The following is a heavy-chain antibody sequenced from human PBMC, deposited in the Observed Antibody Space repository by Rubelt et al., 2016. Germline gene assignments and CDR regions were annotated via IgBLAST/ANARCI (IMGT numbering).Heavy chain of an antibody. Sequence: QVQLQQWGAGLLKPSETLSLTCAVYGGSFSGYYWSWIRQPPGKGLEWIGEIKHSGSTNYNPFLKSRVTISVDTSKNQFSLKLSSVTAADTAVYYCARLIAKYSSGWYVRMIDYWGQGTLVTVSS. J-gene: IGHJ4*02. CDR3: ARLIAKYSSGWYVRMIDY. D-gene: IGHD6-19*01. CDR1: GGSFSGYY. CDR2: IKHSGST. V-gene: IGHV4-34*01.